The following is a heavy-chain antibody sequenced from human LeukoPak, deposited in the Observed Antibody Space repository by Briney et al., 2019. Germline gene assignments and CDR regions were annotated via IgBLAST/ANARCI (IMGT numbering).Heavy chain of an antibody. J-gene: IGHJ3*02. CDR1: GESLIRFY. CDR3: ASIRITDAFDI. D-gene: IGHD3-3*01. Sequence: SETLSLTCAVYGESLIRFYLSWIRQPPGKGLEWIREINHSGDSNYNPSLKSRITILLDTSRNQFSLKLSSVTATDTALYYCASIRITDAFDIWGLGTMVTVSS. V-gene: IGHV4-34*01. CDR2: INHSGDS.